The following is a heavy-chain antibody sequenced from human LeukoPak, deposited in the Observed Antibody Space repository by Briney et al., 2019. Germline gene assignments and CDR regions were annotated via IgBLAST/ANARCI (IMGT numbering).Heavy chain of an antibody. V-gene: IGHV3-23*01. CDR3: ARGTLNIPGEHGAFDY. J-gene: IGHJ4*02. Sequence: PGGSLRLSCAASGFTFSSYGMSWVRQAPGKGLEWVSGISGSGGSTYYADSVKGRFTISRDNSKNTLYLQMNSLRAEDTAVYYCARGTLNIPGEHGAFDYWGQGTLVTVSS. CDR1: GFTFSSYG. D-gene: IGHD1-14*01. CDR2: ISGSGGST.